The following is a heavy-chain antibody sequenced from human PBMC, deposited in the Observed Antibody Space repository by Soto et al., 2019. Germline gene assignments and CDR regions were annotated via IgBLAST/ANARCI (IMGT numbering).Heavy chain of an antibody. CDR1: GFTFSSYA. CDR2: ISYDGSNK. D-gene: IGHD4-17*01. CDR3: ARERYVDYRGRVRSNAFDI. V-gene: IGHV3-30-3*01. J-gene: IGHJ3*02. Sequence: QVQLVESGGGVVQPGRSLRLSCAASGFTFSSYAMHWVRQAPGKGLEWVAVISYDGSNKYYADSVKGRFTISRDNSKHTLYLQMNSLRAEDTAVYYCARERYVDYRGRVRSNAFDIWGQGTMVTVSS.